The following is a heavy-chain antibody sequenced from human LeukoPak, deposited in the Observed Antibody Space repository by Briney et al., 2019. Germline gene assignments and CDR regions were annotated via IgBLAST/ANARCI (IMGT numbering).Heavy chain of an antibody. CDR2: IYPGDSDT. D-gene: IGHD6-19*01. Sequence: GESLKISCKGSGYSFTSYWIGWVRQMTGKGLEWMGIIYPGDSDTRYSPSFQGQVTISADKSISTAYLQWSSLKASDTAMYYCARHTLTGAVAGTADYWGQGTLVTVSS. J-gene: IGHJ4*02. CDR1: GYSFTSYW. CDR3: ARHTLTGAVAGTADY. V-gene: IGHV5-51*01.